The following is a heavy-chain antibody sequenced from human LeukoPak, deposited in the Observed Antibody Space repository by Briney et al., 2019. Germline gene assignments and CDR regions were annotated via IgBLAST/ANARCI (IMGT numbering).Heavy chain of an antibody. Sequence: PGGSLRLSCLASGFTFSNFAMHWVRQAPGKGLEYVSGISRSGGGTYYADSVQGRFTISRDNSKNTLYLQMSSLRPEDTAVHYCVYQVMGVVERGQGTLVTVSS. CDR1: GFTFSNFA. D-gene: IGHD2-15*01. V-gene: IGHV3-64D*09. CDR3: VYQVMGVVE. J-gene: IGHJ1*01. CDR2: ISRSGGGT.